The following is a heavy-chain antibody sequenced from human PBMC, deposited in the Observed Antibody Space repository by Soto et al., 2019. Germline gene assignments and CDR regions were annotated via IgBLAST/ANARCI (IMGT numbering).Heavy chain of an antibody. CDR2: IYYTGKT. V-gene: IGHV4-30-4*01. Sequence: QVQLQASCPGLVKPSQPLSLTCSVSGDYIHVGGYYWTWIRQRPGKGLEWMGYIYYTGKTYYNPSLESRLTMSVDRSKNQFSLRLTSVTAADTAVYFCGRDLTSHANCIDPWGQGTLVTVSS. J-gene: IGHJ5*02. D-gene: IGHD2-2*01. CDR3: GRDLTSHANCIDP. CDR1: GDYIHVGGYY.